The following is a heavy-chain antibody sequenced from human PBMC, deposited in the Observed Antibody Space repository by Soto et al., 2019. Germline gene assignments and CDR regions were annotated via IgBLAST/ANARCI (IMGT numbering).Heavy chain of an antibody. CDR1: GGAINTNNYY. J-gene: IGHJ4*02. Sequence: SETLSLTCTVSGGAINTNNYYWGWVRQAPGKGLEWIGSVFYDGTTYYSPSLKSRVTISLATSRTQFSLKLNSVTAADTAVYYCARLVVVSPGDNVWGQVTLVTVSS. CDR2: VFYDGTT. D-gene: IGHD2-21*01. V-gene: IGHV4-39*01. CDR3: ARLVVVSPGDNV.